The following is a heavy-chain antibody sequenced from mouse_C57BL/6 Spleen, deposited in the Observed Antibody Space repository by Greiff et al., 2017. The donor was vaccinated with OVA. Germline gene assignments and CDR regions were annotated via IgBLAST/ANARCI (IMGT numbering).Heavy chain of an antibody. CDR2: ISYGGSN. CDR3: ASWDYDWYFDV. J-gene: IGHJ1*03. Sequence: EVQLQESGPGLVKPSQSLSLTCSVTGYSITSGYYWNWIRQFPGNKLEWMGYISYGGSNNYTPSLKNRISITRDTSKNQFFLKLNSVTTEDTTTYYCASWDYDWYFDVWGTGTTVTVSS. CDR1: GYSITSGYY. V-gene: IGHV3-6*01. D-gene: IGHD2-4*01.